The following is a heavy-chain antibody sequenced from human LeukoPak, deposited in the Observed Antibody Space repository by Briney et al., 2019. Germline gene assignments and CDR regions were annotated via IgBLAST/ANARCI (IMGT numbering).Heavy chain of an antibody. CDR2: INHSGST. V-gene: IGHV4-34*01. CDR3: ARGRGVRGSLDY. J-gene: IGHJ4*02. CDR1: GGSFSGDY. Sequence: SETLSLTCAVSGGSFSGDYWSWIRQPPGKGLEWIGEINHSGSTNYNPSLKSRVTISVDTSKNQFSLKLSSVTAADTAVYYCARGRGVRGSLDYWGQGTLVTVSS. D-gene: IGHD3-10*01.